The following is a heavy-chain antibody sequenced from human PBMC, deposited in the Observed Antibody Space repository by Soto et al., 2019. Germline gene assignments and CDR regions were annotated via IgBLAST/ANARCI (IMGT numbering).Heavy chain of an antibody. V-gene: IGHV1-45*02. D-gene: IGHD1-26*01. J-gene: IGHJ4*02. CDR2: ITPFNGDV. CDR1: GNTFTFRY. Sequence: QMQLVQSGAEVKKPGSTVTVSCKALGNTFTFRYLHWVRQAPGQALEWMGWITPFNGDVHYAQKFQERVTITRDRSINTAYMRMSSLRSEDTAMYYCASGGAGSGPFTWELPDHWGQGTLVIVYS. CDR3: ASGGAGSGPFTWELPDH.